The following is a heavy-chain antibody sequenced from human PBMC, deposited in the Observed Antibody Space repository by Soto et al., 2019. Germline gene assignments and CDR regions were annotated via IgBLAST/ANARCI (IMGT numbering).Heavy chain of an antibody. V-gene: IGHV3-48*03. CDR1: GFTFSSDE. Sequence: SLRLSCAACGFTFSSDEMNWGRQAPGKGLEWVSYISSSGSTIYYADSVKGRFTISRDNAKNSLYLQMNSLRAEDTAVYYCARVPICADFWSGCFYGMVVWGLGTTVTVSS. CDR3: ARVPICADFWSGCFYGMVV. CDR2: ISSSGSTI. J-gene: IGHJ6*02. D-gene: IGHD3-3*01.